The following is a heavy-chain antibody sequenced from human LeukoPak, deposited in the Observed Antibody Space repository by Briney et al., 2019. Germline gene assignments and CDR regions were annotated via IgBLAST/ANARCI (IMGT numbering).Heavy chain of an antibody. D-gene: IGHD5-12*01. CDR2: ISYDGSNK. CDR3: GRLMGGYDSYFYGMDV. J-gene: IGHJ6*02. CDR1: GITFSSYA. V-gene: IGHV3-30*03. Sequence: GGSLRLSCAASGITFSSYAMSWVRQAAGKGLEWVAVISYDGSNKYYADSVKGRFTISRDNSQNTLYLQMNSLRPEDTAVYYCGRLMGGYDSYFYGMDVWGQGTTVTVSS.